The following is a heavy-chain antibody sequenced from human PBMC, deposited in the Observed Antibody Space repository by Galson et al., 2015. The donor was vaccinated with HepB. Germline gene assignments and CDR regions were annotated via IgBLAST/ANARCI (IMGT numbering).Heavy chain of an antibody. D-gene: IGHD3-22*01. J-gene: IGHJ3*01. V-gene: IGHV3-9*01. Sequence: SLRLSCAPSGFTFDDYAMHWVRQAPGEGLEWVSGVNWKSGNIGYADSVKGRFTISRDNAKTSLYLQMNSLRAEDTALYYCAIASYSYESTGYGFAFDVWGQGTMVTVSS. CDR2: VNWKSGNI. CDR1: GFTFDDYA. CDR3: AIASYSYESTGYGFAFDV.